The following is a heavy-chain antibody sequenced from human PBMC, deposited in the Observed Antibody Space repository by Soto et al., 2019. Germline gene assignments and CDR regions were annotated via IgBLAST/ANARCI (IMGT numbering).Heavy chain of an antibody. D-gene: IGHD3-10*01. CDR2: ISGASSET. CDR3: ARRLTSKFPVTYFDC. J-gene: IGHJ4*02. Sequence: GGSLRLSCAASGFTFGDFGMSWVRQVPGKGLEWVSAISGASSETYYTDSVRGRFTISRDNSKNTLYLQMNSLRAEDTAVYYYARRLTSKFPVTYFDCWGKGTPVTLYS. CDR1: GFTFGDFG. V-gene: IGHV3-23*01.